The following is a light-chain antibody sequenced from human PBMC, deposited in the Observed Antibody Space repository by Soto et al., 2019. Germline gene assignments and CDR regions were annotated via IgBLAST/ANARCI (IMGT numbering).Light chain of an antibody. Sequence: EIVLTQSPGTLSLSPGERATLSCRASQIFPSSYLAWYQQTPGQAPRLLIYGASSRATGIPDRFSGSGSATDFILTISRLEPEDFAVYYCQHYDSSPTFGGGTKVEIK. J-gene: IGKJ4*01. V-gene: IGKV3-20*01. CDR2: GAS. CDR1: QIFPSSY. CDR3: QHYDSSPT.